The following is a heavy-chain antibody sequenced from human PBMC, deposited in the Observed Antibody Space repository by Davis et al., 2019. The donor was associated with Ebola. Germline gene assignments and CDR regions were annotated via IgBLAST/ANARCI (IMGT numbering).Heavy chain of an antibody. Sequence: ASVKVSCKASGYTFTIYDITWVRQAPGQGLEWMGWISPYSGLTSYAQRLQGRVTMTTDTSTSTAYMDLRSLRSDDSAVYFCARASHQADHNWFDPWGQGTLVTVSS. J-gene: IGHJ5*02. CDR2: ISPYSGLT. V-gene: IGHV1-18*04. CDR1: GYTFTIYD. CDR3: ARASHQADHNWFDP.